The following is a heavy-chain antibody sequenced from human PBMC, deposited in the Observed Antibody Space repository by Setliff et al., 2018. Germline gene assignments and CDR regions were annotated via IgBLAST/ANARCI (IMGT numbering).Heavy chain of an antibody. J-gene: IGHJ3*02. CDR2: IRSKANSYAT. CDR3: TSAGSSSSLDI. CDR1: GYTFTNYG. V-gene: IGHV3-73*01. D-gene: IGHD6-13*01. Sequence: GASVKVSCKASGYTFTNYGISWVRQAPGQGLEWVGRIRSKANSYATAYAASVKGRFTISRDDSKNTAYLQMNSLKTEDTAVYYCTSAGSSSSLDIWGQGTMVTVSS.